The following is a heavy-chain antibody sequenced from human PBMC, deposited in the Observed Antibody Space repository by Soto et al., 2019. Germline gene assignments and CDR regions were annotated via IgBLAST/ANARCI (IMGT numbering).Heavy chain of an antibody. Sequence: ETLSLTCAIYGASLGGFHWTWLRQAPGKGLEWIGELIHGGSTNYNPSLKSRVSFSLDTSKNQFSLHLMSVTAADTAVYYCARSPLGYDYVRQTWRQVGDSFDIWGRGTMVTVSS. V-gene: IGHV4-34*12. CDR2: LIHGGST. J-gene: IGHJ3*02. D-gene: IGHD3-16*01. CDR1: GASLGGFH. CDR3: ARSPLGYDYVRQTWRQVGDSFDI.